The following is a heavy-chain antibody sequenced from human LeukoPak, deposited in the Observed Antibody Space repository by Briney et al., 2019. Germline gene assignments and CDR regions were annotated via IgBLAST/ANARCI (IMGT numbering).Heavy chain of an antibody. J-gene: IGHJ4*02. CDR1: GFTFSSYS. CDR2: ISSSSSYI. Sequence: GGSLRLSCAASGFTFSSYSMNWVRQAPGKGLEWVPSISSSSSYIYYADSVKGRFTISRDNAKNSLYLQMNSLRAEDTAVYYCARALEMATTRSNFDYWGQGTLVTVSS. CDR3: ARALEMATTRSNFDY. D-gene: IGHD5-24*01. V-gene: IGHV3-21*01.